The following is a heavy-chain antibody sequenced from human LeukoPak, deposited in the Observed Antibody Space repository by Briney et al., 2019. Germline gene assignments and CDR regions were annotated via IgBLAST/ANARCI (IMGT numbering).Heavy chain of an antibody. CDR3: AKDPPYSSNCFIFDY. J-gene: IGHJ4*02. CDR2: ISTGGSIT. CDR1: GFSFSNSA. D-gene: IGHD6-13*01. Sequence: PGGSLRLSCEASGFSFSNSAMSWVRQAPGKGLEWVSTISTGGSITYYAYSVKDRLTITRDNTKNTLYLQMNSLRADDTAVYYCAKDPPYSSNCFIFDYWGQGTLVTVSS. V-gene: IGHV3-23*01.